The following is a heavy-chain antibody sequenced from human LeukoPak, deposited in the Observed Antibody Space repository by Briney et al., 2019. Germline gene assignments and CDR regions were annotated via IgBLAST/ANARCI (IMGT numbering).Heavy chain of an antibody. Sequence: SETLSLTCTVSGGSISSYYWSWIRQPPGKGLEWIGYIYYSGSTNYNPSLKSRVTISVDTSKNQFSLKLSSVTAADTAVYYCARAPYSSSWSWVDAFDIWGQGTMVTVSS. CDR2: IYYSGST. CDR3: ARAPYSSSWSWVDAFDI. CDR1: GGSISSYY. D-gene: IGHD6-13*01. V-gene: IGHV4-59*01. J-gene: IGHJ3*02.